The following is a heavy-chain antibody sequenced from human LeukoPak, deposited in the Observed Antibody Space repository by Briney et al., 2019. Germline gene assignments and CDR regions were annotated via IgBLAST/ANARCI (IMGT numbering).Heavy chain of an antibody. Sequence: ASVKVSCKASGYTFTSYDNNWVRQATGQGLEWMGWMNPNSGNTGYAQKFQGRVTMTRNTSISTAYMELSSLRSEDTAVYYCARVGCSGGSCYSDFDYWGQGTLVTVSS. D-gene: IGHD2-15*01. J-gene: IGHJ4*02. CDR1: GYTFTSYD. V-gene: IGHV1-8*01. CDR3: ARVGCSGGSCYSDFDY. CDR2: MNPNSGNT.